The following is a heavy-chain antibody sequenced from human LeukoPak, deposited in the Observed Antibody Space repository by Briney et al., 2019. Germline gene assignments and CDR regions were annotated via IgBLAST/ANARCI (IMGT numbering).Heavy chain of an antibody. CDR2: INPRSGGT. D-gene: IGHD4-23*01. J-gene: IGHJ4*02. CDR3: ARGGLRWDY. Sequence: GASVKVSCKASGYTFTDYYMHWVRQAPGQGLEWMGWINPRSGGTNYAQKFQGRVTMTRDTSTSTVYMELSSLRSEDTAVYYCARGGLRWDYWGQGTLVTVSS. CDR1: GYTFTDYY. V-gene: IGHV1-2*02.